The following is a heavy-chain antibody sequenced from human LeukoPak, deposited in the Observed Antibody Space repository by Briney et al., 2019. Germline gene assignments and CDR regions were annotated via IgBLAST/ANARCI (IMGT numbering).Heavy chain of an antibody. CDR2: IYYSGST. J-gene: IGHJ4*02. CDR1: GVSIGSSSYC. Sequence: KPSETLSLTCSVSGVSIGSSSYCWGWIRQPPGKGLEWIGSIYYSGSTYYNPSLKSRLTIAADTSKNQFSLRLSSVTAADTAVYYCARTAGYCSGGTCVDSWGQGTLITVSS. D-gene: IGHD2-15*01. V-gene: IGHV4-39*01. CDR3: ARTAGYCSGGTCVDS.